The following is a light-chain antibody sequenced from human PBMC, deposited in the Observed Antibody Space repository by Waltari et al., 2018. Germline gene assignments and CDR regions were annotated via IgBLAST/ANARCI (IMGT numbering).Light chain of an antibody. V-gene: IGLV1-51*01. Sequence: QSVLTQPPSVSAAPGQKVTISCSGGTSNIGNYYVSWSQHLPGAAPKLLIYDNDKRPSGIPDRFSASRSGTSATLGITGLQIGDEADYYCATWDNSLTDVVFGGGTKLTVL. CDR2: DND. CDR1: TSNIGNYY. CDR3: ATWDNSLTDVV. J-gene: IGLJ2*01.